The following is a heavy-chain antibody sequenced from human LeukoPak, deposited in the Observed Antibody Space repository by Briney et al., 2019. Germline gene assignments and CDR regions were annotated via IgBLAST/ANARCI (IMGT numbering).Heavy chain of an antibody. J-gene: IGHJ2*01. Sequence: SQTLSLTCAISGDSVSSNSAAWDWVRQSPSRGLEWLGRTYYRSKWFNDYAVSVRSRITINPDTSKSQFSLQLNSVTPEDTAVYYCTRGVRYCDLWGRGTLVTVSS. V-gene: IGHV6-1*01. CDR3: TRGVRYCDL. CDR2: TYYRSKWFN. CDR1: GDSVSSNSAA.